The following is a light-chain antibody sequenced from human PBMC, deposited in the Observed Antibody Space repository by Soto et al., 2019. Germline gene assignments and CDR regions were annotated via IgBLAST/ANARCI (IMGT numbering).Light chain of an antibody. CDR3: LLSYSGARPYV. Sequence: QAVVTQEPSLTVSPGGTVTLTCGSSTGAVTSGHYPYWFQQKPGQAPRTLIYDTSNKHSWTPARFSGSLLGGKAALTLSGAQPEDEAESYCLLSYSGARPYVFGTGTKVTVL. CDR2: DTS. V-gene: IGLV7-46*01. CDR1: TGAVTSGHY. J-gene: IGLJ1*01.